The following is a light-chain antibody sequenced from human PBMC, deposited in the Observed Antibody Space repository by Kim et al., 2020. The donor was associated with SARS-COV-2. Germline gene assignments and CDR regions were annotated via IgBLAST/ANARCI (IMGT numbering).Light chain of an antibody. V-gene: IGKV3-20*01. CDR2: GAS. CDR1: QSVSSSY. CDR3: QQYGSSPWT. J-gene: IGKJ1*01. Sequence: TPGERATLSCRASQSVSSSYLAWDQQKPGQAPRLLIYGASSRATGIPDRFSGSGSGTDFTLTISRLEPEDFAVYYCQQYGSSPWTFGQGTKVEIK.